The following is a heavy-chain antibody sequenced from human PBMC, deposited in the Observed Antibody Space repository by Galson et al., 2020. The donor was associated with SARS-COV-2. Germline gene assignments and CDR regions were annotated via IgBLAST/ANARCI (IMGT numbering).Heavy chain of an antibody. CDR1: GFTFSSYA. D-gene: IGHD3-3*01. Sequence: GGSLRLSCAASGFTFSSYAMHWVRQAPGKGLEWVAVISYDGSNKYYADSVKGRFTISRDNSKNTLYLQMNSLRAEDTAVYYCVRDVYYDFWSGYYGFDYWGQGTLVTVSS. CDR2: ISYDGSNK. CDR3: VRDVYYDFWSGYYGFDY. J-gene: IGHJ4*02. V-gene: IGHV3-30*04.